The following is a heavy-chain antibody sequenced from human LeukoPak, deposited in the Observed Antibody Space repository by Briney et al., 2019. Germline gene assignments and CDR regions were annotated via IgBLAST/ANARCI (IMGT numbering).Heavy chain of an antibody. CDR3: AKELYGNPSGY. D-gene: IGHD2-8*01. CDR2: ISGDGGTI. Sequence: GSLRLSFSGSWFTLRSSGIGLVRQAPGKGLEVVSAISGDGGTISYAASVRGRFTISRDNAKNTLFLQMSSLRAGDTALYYCAKELYGNPSGYWGQGTRVTVSS. CDR1: WFTLRSSG. J-gene: IGHJ4*02. V-gene: IGHV3-23*01.